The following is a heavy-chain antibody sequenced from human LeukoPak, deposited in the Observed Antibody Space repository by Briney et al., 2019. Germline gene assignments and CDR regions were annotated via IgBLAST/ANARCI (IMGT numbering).Heavy chain of an antibody. V-gene: IGHV3-9*01. CDR1: GFTFDDYA. D-gene: IGHD3-3*01. CDR3: AKDIGDDGVVGTDFDY. CDR2: ISWNSGSI. Sequence: PGGSLRLSCAASGFTFDDYAMHWVRQAPGKGLEWVSGISWNSGSIGYADSVKGRFTISRDNAKNSLYLQMNSLRAEDTALYYCAKDIGDDGVVGTDFDYWGQGTLVTVSS. J-gene: IGHJ4*02.